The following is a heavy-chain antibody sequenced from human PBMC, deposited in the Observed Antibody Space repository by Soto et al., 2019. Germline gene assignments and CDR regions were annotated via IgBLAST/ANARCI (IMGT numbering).Heavy chain of an antibody. CDR2: LSFSGRT. CDR3: ALDHCNNSIRYQKYFEP. D-gene: IGHD2-15*01. J-gene: IGHJ5*01. V-gene: IGHV4-30-4*01. CDR1: GGSIASSDFQ. Sequence: SETLSLTCNISGGSIASSDFQWSWLRQPPGKGLEWIGFLSFSGRTNYNSSLRSRVTISADTSKTLFFLNLASVPAAATSVFFCALDHCNNSIRYQKYFEPWGPGSLVTVSS.